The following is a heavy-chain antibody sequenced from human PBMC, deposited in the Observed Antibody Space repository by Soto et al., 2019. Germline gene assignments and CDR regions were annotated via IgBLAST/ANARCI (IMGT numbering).Heavy chain of an antibody. V-gene: IGHV4-39*01. CDR3: ARHRATATDNNWFDP. CDR1: GCPISSIRYY. Sequence: ASETRSLTCTLSGCPISSIRYYWCCIRQPPGKGLEWIGGIYYSGSTYYNPSLKSRVTISVDTSKNQFSLKLSSVTAADTAVYYCARHRATATDNNWFDPWGQGTLVTVSS. D-gene: IGHD6-25*01. J-gene: IGHJ5*02. CDR2: IYYSGST.